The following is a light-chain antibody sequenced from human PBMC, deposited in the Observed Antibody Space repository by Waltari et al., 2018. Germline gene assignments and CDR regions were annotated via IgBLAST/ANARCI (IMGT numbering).Light chain of an antibody. Sequence: QSALTQPASVSGSPGQSITISCTGTSSDIGAYNYASWYQQHPGKAPKLMIYDVTYRPSGVSNRFSGSKSGNTASLTISGLQAEDEADYYCSSYTSSTTWVFGGGSKLTVL. CDR3: SSYTSSTTWV. CDR2: DVT. CDR1: SSDIGAYNY. V-gene: IGLV2-14*03. J-gene: IGLJ3*02.